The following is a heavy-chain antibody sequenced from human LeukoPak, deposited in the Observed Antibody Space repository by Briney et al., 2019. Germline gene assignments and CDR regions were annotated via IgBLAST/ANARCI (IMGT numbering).Heavy chain of an antibody. V-gene: IGHV3-23*01. J-gene: IGHJ4*02. CDR2: ISGSGGST. CDR3: AKLEGYYYDSSGYH. D-gene: IGHD3-22*01. CDR1: GFTFGSYA. Sequence: GGSLRLSCAASGFTFGSYAMSWVRQAPGKGLEWVSAISGSGGSTYYADSVKGRFTISRDNSKNTLYLQMNSLRAEDTAVYYCAKLEGYYYDSSGYHWGQGTLVTVSS.